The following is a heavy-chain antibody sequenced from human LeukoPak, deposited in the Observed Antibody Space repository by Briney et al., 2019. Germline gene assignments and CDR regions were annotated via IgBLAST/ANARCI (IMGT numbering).Heavy chain of an antibody. V-gene: IGHV3-66*01. CDR1: GFTVSSNY. J-gene: IGHJ4*02. Sequence: GGSLRLSCAASGFTVSSNYMSWVRQAPGKGLEWVSVIYSGGSTYCADSVKGRFTISRDNSKNTLYLQMNSLRAEDTAVYYCARVEWFGGDIDYWGQGTLVTVSS. CDR3: ARVEWFGGDIDY. CDR2: IYSGGST. D-gene: IGHD3-10*01.